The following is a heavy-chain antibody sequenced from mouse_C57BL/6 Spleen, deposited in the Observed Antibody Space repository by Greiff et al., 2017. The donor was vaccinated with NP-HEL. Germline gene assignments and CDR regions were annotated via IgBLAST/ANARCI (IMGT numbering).Heavy chain of an antibody. Sequence: VQLQQSGPELVKPGDSVKLSCKASGYSFTGYFMNWVMQSHGKSLEWIGRINPYNGDTFYNQKFKGKATLIVDKSSSTAHMELRSLTSEDSAVYYCARLITTVVANAMDYWGQGTSVTVSS. CDR3: ARLITTVVANAMDY. J-gene: IGHJ4*01. CDR2: INPYNGDT. V-gene: IGHV1-20*01. D-gene: IGHD1-1*01. CDR1: GYSFTGYF.